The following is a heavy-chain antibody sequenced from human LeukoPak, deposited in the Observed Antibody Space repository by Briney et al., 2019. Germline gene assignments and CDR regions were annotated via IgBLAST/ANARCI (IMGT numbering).Heavy chain of an antibody. CDR1: GFTLSSYA. V-gene: IGHV3-64*01. CDR2: ISSNGGST. J-gene: IGHJ5*02. CDR3: ASLPRFDP. Sequence: GGSLRLSCAASGFTLSSYAMHWVRQAPGKGLEYVSAISSNGGSTYYANSVKGRFTISRDNSKNTLYLQMGSLRAEDMAVYYCASLPRFDPWGQGTLVTVSS.